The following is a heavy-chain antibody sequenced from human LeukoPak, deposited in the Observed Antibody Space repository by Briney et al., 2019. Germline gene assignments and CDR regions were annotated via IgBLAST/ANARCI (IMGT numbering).Heavy chain of an antibody. CDR1: GFTFSSYW. J-gene: IGHJ3*02. Sequence: VGSLRLSCAASGFTFSSYWRHGVRQAPGKGRVCVSRVNSDGRSTSYADSVKGRFTISSDNAKNTLYLQMNSLRAEDTAVYYCARDRSSRAYVPDAFDIWGQGTMVTVSS. V-gene: IGHV3-74*01. CDR3: ARDRSSRAYVPDAFDI. CDR2: VNSDGRST. D-gene: IGHD3-10*02.